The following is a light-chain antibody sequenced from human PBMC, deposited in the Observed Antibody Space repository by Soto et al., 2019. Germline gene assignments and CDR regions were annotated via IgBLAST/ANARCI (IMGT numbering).Light chain of an antibody. J-gene: IGKJ2*01. CDR2: GAS. V-gene: IGKV3-20*01. CDR3: QQYGSSPPMYT. CDR1: QRVRSSS. Sequence: EIVLTQSPGTLSLSPGERATLSCRASQRVRSSSLAWYQQKPGQAPRLLIYGASSRATGIPDRFSGSGSGTDFTLTISRLEPEDFAVYYCQQYGSSPPMYTFGQGTKLEIK.